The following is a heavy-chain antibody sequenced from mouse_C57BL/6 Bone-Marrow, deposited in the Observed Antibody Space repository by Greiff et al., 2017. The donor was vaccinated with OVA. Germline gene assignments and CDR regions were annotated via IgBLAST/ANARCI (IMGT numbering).Heavy chain of an antibody. D-gene: IGHD3-2*02. J-gene: IGHJ1*03. CDR2: INYDGSST. Sequence: EVQLVESEGGLVQPGSSMKLSCTASGFTFSDYYMAWVRQVPEKGLEWVANINYDGSSTYYLDSLKSRFIISRDNAKNILYLQMSSLKSEDTATYYCARDQGELYWYFDVWGTGTTVTVSS. CDR1: GFTFSDYY. V-gene: IGHV5-16*01. CDR3: ARDQGELYWYFDV.